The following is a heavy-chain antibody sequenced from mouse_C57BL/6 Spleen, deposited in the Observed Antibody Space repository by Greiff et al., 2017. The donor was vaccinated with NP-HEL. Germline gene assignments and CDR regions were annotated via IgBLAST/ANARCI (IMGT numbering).Heavy chain of an antibody. CDR3: ASTGTGGFAY. D-gene: IGHD4-1*02. CDR2: INPGSGGT. CDR1: GYAFTNYL. V-gene: IGHV1-54*01. J-gene: IGHJ3*01. Sequence: VQLQQSGAELVRPGTSVKVSCKASGYAFTNYLIEWVKQRPGQGLEWIGVINPGSGGTNYNEKFKGKATLTADKSSSTAYMQLSSLTSEDSAVYFCASTGTGGFAYWGQGTLVTVSA.